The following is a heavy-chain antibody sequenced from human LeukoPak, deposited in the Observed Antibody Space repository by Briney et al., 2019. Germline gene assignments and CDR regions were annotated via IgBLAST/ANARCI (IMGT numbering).Heavy chain of an antibody. Sequence: GGSLRLSCAASGFTFSSYGMHWVRQAPGKGLEWVAVISYDGSNKYYADSVKGRFTISRDNSKNTLYLQMNSLRAEDTAVYYCAKASGYSSGWYLSAFDIWGQGTMVTVSS. CDR3: AKASGYSSGWYLSAFDI. D-gene: IGHD6-19*01. J-gene: IGHJ3*02. V-gene: IGHV3-30*18. CDR2: ISYDGSNK. CDR1: GFTFSSYG.